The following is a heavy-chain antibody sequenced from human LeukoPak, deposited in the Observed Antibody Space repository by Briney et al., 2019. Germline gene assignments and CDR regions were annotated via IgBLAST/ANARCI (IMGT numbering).Heavy chain of an antibody. CDR3: ARNRNYFHYYYGMDV. CDR2: IIPIFGTA. Sequence: ASVKVSCTASGGTFSSYAISWVRQAPGQGLEWMGGIIPIFGTANYAQKFQGRVTITADESTSTAYMELSSLRSEDTAVYYCARNRNYFHYYYGMDVWGQGTTVTVSS. CDR1: GGTFSSYA. V-gene: IGHV1-69*13. D-gene: IGHD2/OR15-2a*01. J-gene: IGHJ6*02.